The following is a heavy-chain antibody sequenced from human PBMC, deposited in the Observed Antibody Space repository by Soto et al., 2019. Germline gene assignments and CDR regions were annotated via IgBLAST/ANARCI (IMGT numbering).Heavy chain of an antibody. Sequence: QVQLQESGPGLLKPSETLSLTCTVSGASMRNYYWSWIRQPAGKGLAWIGRIFGSGETYYNPSLKSRIILSVDLSKSQFSLELTSVTAADTAVYFCVREGDYSDNNGYPLFDYWGQGTLVTVSP. CDR1: GASMRNYY. D-gene: IGHD3-22*01. J-gene: IGHJ4*02. CDR3: VREGDYSDNNGYPLFDY. V-gene: IGHV4-4*07. CDR2: IFGSGET.